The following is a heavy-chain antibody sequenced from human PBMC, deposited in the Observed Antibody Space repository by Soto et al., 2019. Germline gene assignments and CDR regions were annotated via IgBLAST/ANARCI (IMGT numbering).Heavy chain of an antibody. J-gene: IGHJ4*02. D-gene: IGHD1-26*01. V-gene: IGHV4-28*01. CDR3: ARREIQGPIDY. CDR1: GDAIGSSNC. Sequence: AQTRSLARASSGDAIGSSNCRGLILRPPGKGLEWIGYIYYSGTTYYNPSLKSRVTMSVDTSKNQFSLKLTSVTAVDTAVYYCARREIQGPIDYWGQGTLVTVS. CDR2: IYYSGTT.